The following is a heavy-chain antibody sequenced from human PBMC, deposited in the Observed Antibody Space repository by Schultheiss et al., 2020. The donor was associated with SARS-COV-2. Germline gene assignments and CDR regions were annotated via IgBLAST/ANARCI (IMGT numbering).Heavy chain of an antibody. J-gene: IGHJ1*01. CDR2: INHSGST. V-gene: IGHV4-34*01. D-gene: IGHD2-2*01. Sequence: GSLRLSCAASGFTFSSYAMHWVRQAPGKGLEWIGEINHSGSTNYNPSLKSRVTISVDTSKNQFSLKLSSVTAADTAVYYCASLVPAAKYFQHWGQGTLVTVSS. CDR3: ASLVPAAKYFQH. CDR1: GFTFSSYA.